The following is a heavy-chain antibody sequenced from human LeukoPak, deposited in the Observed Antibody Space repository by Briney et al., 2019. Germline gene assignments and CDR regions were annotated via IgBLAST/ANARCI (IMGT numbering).Heavy chain of an antibody. CDR2: ISSSGNT. CDR1: GASISGYF. Sequence: SETLSLTCTVSGASISGYFWNWIRQPPGKGLEWDGYISSSGNTNYNPSLKSRVTISVDTSKNRFSLKLSSVTAADTAVFYCARDGCLGSSVFDYWGQGTLVTVSS. V-gene: IGHV4-59*01. D-gene: IGHD3-16*01. J-gene: IGHJ4*02. CDR3: ARDGCLGSSVFDY.